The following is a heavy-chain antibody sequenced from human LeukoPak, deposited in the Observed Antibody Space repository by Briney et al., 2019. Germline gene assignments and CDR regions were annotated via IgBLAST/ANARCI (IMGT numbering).Heavy chain of an antibody. CDR2: ISGRGTTT. J-gene: IGHJ4*02. V-gene: IGHV3-48*03. CDR1: GFTFSSYE. D-gene: IGHD6-19*01. CDR3: ARESGMYSSGSWYDY. Sequence: GGSLRLSCAASGFTFSSYEINWVRQAPGKGLEWVSYISGRGTTTYYADSVKGRFTISRDNAKNSQHLQMNSLRAEDTAVYYCARESGMYSSGSWYDYWGQGTLGTVSS.